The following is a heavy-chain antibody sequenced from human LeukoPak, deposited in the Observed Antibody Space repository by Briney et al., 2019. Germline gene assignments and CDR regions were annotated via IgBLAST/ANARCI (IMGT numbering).Heavy chain of an antibody. CDR3: ARARRVVPAAIMHYYYYMDV. V-gene: IGHV1-69*05. Sequence: SVKVSCKASGGTFSSYAISWVRQAPGQGLEWMGGIIPIFGTANYAQKLQGRVTITTDESTSTAYMELSSLRSEDTAVYYCARARRVVPAAIMHYYYYMDVWGKGTTVTVSS. D-gene: IGHD2-2*01. J-gene: IGHJ6*03. CDR2: IIPIFGTA. CDR1: GGTFSSYA.